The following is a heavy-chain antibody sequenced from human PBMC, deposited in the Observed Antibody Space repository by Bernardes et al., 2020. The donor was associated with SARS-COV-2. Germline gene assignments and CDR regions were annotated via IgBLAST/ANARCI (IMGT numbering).Heavy chain of an antibody. Sequence: SETLSLTCTVSGGSISSGSYYWSWIRQPAGKGLEWIGHIYTSGSTNYNPSLKSRVTISVDTSKNQFSLKLSSVTAADTAVYYCARRGNLRSDPINDAFDIWGQGTMVTVSS. CDR1: GGSISSGSYY. V-gene: IGHV4-61*09. J-gene: IGHJ3*02. CDR3: ARRGNLRSDPINDAFDI. CDR2: IYTSGST. D-gene: IGHD5-12*01.